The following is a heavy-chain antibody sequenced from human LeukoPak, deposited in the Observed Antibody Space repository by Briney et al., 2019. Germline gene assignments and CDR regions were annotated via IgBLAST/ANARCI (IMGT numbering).Heavy chain of an antibody. CDR1: GGSISSYY. J-gene: IGHJ4*02. Sequence: SETLSLTCTVSGGSISSYYWSWIRQPPGKGLEWIGYIYTSGSTNYNPSLKSRVTMSVDTSKNQFSLKLSSVTAADTAVYYCARDGGGYYDSSGYYYVGRYYFDYWGQGTLVTVSS. CDR2: IYTSGST. CDR3: ARDGGGYYDSSGYYYVGRYYFDY. V-gene: IGHV4-59*01. D-gene: IGHD3-22*01.